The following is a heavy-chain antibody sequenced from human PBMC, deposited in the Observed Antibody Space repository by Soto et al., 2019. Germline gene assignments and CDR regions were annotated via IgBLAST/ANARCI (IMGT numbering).Heavy chain of an antibody. CDR1: GYTFASYN. D-gene: IGHD3-3*01. J-gene: IGHJ5*02. CDR2: INPNSGDT. Sequence: QVQLVQSGAEVKRPGASVKVSCKASGYTFASYNIYWVRQSPGQGPEYMGWINPNSGDTGYTQKFLGRLTMTRNPSIRTAYMELSSLEREDTAVYYCARGGRYLEWFPWFDPWGQGPLVTVSS. CDR3: ARGGRYLEWFPWFDP. V-gene: IGHV1-8*01.